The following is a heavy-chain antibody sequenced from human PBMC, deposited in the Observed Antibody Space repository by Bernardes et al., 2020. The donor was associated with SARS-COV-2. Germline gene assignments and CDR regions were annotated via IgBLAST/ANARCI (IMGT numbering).Heavy chain of an antibody. V-gene: IGHV1-69*13. D-gene: IGHD2-2*01. CDR2: IIPIFGTA. Sequence: SVKVSCKASGGTFSSYAISWVRQAPGQGLEWMGGIIPIFGTANYAQKFQGRVTITADESTSTAYMELSSLRSEDTAVYYCARLPEDCSSTSCYSPIDYWGQGTLVTVSS. J-gene: IGHJ4*02. CDR1: GGTFSSYA. CDR3: ARLPEDCSSTSCYSPIDY.